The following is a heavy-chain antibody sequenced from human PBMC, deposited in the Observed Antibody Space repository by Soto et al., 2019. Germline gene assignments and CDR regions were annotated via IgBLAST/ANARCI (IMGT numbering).Heavy chain of an antibody. CDR3: ARAAVVVAATHYYYYYGMDV. Sequence: QVQLVESGGGVVQPGRSLRLSCAASGFTFSSYAMHWVRQAPGKGLEWVAVISYDGSNKYYADSVKGRFTISRDNSKNTLYLQMNSLRAEDTAVYYCARAAVVVAATHYYYYYGMDVW. D-gene: IGHD2-15*01. J-gene: IGHJ6*01. CDR1: GFTFSSYA. CDR2: ISYDGSNK. V-gene: IGHV3-30-3*01.